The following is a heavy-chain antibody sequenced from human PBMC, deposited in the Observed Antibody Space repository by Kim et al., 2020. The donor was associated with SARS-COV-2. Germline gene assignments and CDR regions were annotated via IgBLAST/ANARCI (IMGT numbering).Heavy chain of an antibody. D-gene: IGHD6-6*01. CDR2: FYYSGST. CDR3: ARHGAGRFPDTDAFDI. J-gene: IGHJ3*02. V-gene: IGHV4-39*01. CDR1: GGSISSSSYY. Sequence: SETLSLTCTVSGGSISSSSYYWGWIRQPPGKGLVWIVSFYYSGSTYYNPSRKSRVTISVDTSKNQFSLKLSPVTAADTAVYYCARHGAGRFPDTDAFDIWGQGTTVTVSS.